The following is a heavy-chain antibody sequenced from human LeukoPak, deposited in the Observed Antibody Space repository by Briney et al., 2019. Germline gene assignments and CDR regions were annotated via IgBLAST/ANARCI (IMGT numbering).Heavy chain of an antibody. CDR1: GGTFSSYG. Sequence: KVSCKASGGTFSSYGISWVRQAPGQGLEWMGGIIPIFGTANYAQKFQGRVTITTDESTSTAYMELSSLRSEDTAVYYCARGAWCSGGSCYSELNYYYYMDVWGKGTTVTVSS. CDR3: ARGAWCSGGSCYSELNYYYYMDV. V-gene: IGHV1-69*05. CDR2: IIPIFGTA. J-gene: IGHJ6*03. D-gene: IGHD2-15*01.